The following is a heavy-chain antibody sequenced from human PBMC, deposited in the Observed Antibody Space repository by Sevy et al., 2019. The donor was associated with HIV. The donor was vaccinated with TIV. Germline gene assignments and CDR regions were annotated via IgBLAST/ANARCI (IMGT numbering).Heavy chain of an antibody. CDR2: IYYSGST. CDR3: ARLDFWSGYPYFDY. Sequence: SETLSLTCTVSGGSISSSSYYWGWIRQPPGKGLEWIGSIYYSGSTDYNPSLKSPVTISVDTSKNQFSLKLSSVTAADTAVYYCARLDFWSGYPYFDYWGQGTLVTVSS. V-gene: IGHV4-39*01. D-gene: IGHD3-3*01. CDR1: GGSISSSSYY. J-gene: IGHJ4*02.